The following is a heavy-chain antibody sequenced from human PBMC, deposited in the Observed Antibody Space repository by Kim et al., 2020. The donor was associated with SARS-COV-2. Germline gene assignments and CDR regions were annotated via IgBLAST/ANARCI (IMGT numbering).Heavy chain of an antibody. CDR3: ANLYGALDY. D-gene: IGHD4-17*01. CDR2: GNT. Sequence: GNTYHRDSRKDRFTISRDNSKNTLYLQMNSLRAEDTAVYYWANLYGALDYWGQGTLVTVSS. V-gene: IGHV3-23*01. J-gene: IGHJ4*02.